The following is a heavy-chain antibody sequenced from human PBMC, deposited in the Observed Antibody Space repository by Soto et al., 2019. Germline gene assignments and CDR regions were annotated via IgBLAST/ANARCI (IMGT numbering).Heavy chain of an antibody. J-gene: IGHJ4*02. V-gene: IGHV1-69*06. CDR1: GGTFSTYG. CDR2: IIPFVGTA. D-gene: IGHD1-26*01. CDR3: VRRTEGKEGYSY. Sequence: QVQLVQSGAEVKKPGSSVKVSCQVSGGTFSTYGLGWVRQAPGQGLEWMGAIIPFVGTAKYAQKFRDRVTITADRSTTTTYMEVKSLTLEDTAVYYCVRRTEGKEGYSYWGQGTLVSV.